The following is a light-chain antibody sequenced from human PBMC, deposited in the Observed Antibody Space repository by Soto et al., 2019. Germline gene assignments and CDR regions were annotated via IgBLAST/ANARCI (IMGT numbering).Light chain of an antibody. CDR3: QKHSNCHSYT. CDR2: DAS. CDR1: QGVSSY. V-gene: IGKV3D-11*01. Sequence: EIVLTQSPATLSLSPGERATLSCRASQGVSSYFAWYQQKPGQAHRLLIYDASNRATGIPARFSGCGPGTYLTHNIISLEPEYFAFYCYQKHSNCHSYTFGNGTKVEN. J-gene: IGKJ2*01.